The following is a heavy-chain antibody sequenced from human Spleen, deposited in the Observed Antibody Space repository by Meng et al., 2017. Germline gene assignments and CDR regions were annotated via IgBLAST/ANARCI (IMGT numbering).Heavy chain of an antibody. CDR3: ARDIGYFESSDSVAFDI. V-gene: IGHV3-21*06. Sequence: GESLKISCAASGFTFSSYTMSWVRQAPGKGLEWVSSISGISSYIYYADSVKGRFTISRDNARNSLYLQMNSLRAEDTAVYYCARDIGYFESSDSVAFDIWGQGTMVTVSS. D-gene: IGHD3-22*01. J-gene: IGHJ3*02. CDR2: ISGISSYI. CDR1: GFTFSSYT.